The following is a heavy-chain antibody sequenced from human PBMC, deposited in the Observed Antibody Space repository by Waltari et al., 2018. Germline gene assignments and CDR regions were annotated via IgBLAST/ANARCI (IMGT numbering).Heavy chain of an antibody. Sequence: QVQLQQWGAGLLKPSETLSLTCAVYGGSFSGYYWSWIRQPPGKGLEWIGEINHSGSTNYNPALKSRVTISVDTSKNQSSLKRSSVTAADTAVYYCARASVAGNEGNYYYYGMDVWGQGTTVTVSS. CDR2: INHSGST. D-gene: IGHD6-19*01. CDR1: GGSFSGYY. CDR3: ARASVAGNEGNYYYYGMDV. V-gene: IGHV4-34*01. J-gene: IGHJ6*02.